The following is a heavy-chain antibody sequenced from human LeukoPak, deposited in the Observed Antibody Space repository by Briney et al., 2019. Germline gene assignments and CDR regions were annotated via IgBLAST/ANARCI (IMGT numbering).Heavy chain of an antibody. Sequence: NPSETLSLPCNVFGDSISNSHWSCIRQPPGKGLEWLGHIYNIGNTNYNPSLKSRVTISEDTSKNQFSLRLSSVTAADTAVYFCARTVHYSSGWSPTYYFDYWGQGTLVTVSS. CDR3: ARTVHYSSGWSPTYYFDY. CDR2: IYNIGNT. D-gene: IGHD6-19*01. V-gene: IGHV4-59*01. J-gene: IGHJ4*02. CDR1: GDSISNSH.